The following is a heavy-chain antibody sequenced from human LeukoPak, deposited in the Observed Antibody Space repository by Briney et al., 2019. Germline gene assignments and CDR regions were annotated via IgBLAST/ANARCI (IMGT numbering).Heavy chain of an antibody. V-gene: IGHV4-59*01. CDR2: IYYSGST. D-gene: IGHD4-17*01. CDR3: PRGSWAPAVTTPPPDFDY. Sequence: SETLSLTCTGSGGSISSYYWSWIRQPPGKGLEWIGYIYYSGSTNYNPSLKSRVTISVDTSKKQFSLKLSSVTAADPAVYYCPRGSWAPAVTTPPPDFDYWGQGTLVTVSS. CDR1: GGSISSYY. J-gene: IGHJ4*02.